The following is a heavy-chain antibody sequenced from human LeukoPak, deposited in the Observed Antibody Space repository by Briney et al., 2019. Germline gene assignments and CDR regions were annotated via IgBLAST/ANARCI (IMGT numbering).Heavy chain of an antibody. J-gene: IGHJ3*02. CDR3: AKYGVVIGASTVDAFDI. V-gene: IGHV3-43*02. Sequence: GGSLRLPCAASGFTFDDYAMHWVRQAPGKGLEWVSVISGDGDDTHYADSVKGRFTISRDNRKNSLYLQMNSLRTEDTALFYCAKYGVVIGASTVDAFDIWGQGTMVTVSS. CDR2: ISGDGDDT. CDR1: GFTFDDYA. D-gene: IGHD2-15*01.